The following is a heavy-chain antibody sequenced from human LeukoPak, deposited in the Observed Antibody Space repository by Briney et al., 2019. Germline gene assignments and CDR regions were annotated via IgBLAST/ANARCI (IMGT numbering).Heavy chain of an antibody. Sequence: GGSLRLSCAASGFIISSYEMNWVRRAPGKGKGWVSYISSSGSTVYYADSVKGRFITSRDNAKNPLYLQMNSLRAEDTAVYYCARSYYDSSKWGQGTLVTVSS. V-gene: IGHV3-48*03. D-gene: IGHD3-22*01. J-gene: IGHJ4*02. CDR1: GFIISSYE. CDR3: ARSYYDSSK. CDR2: ISSSGSTV.